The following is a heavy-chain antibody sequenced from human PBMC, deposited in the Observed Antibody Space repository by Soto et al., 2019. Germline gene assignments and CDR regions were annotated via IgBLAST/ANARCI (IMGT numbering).Heavy chain of an antibody. Sequence: QVQLVQSGAEVKKPGASVTVSCKASGYTFTNSVINWVRQAPGQGLEWMGWMNPNSGNTDYAQKFQGRANMTTNTAKMTANIERCSLSADDSGAKDSASVMLGGHSDYWGQGTLVTVSS. J-gene: IGHJ4*02. CDR1: GYTFTNSV. CDR3: ASVMLGGHSDY. CDR2: MNPNSGNT. D-gene: IGHD2-15*01. V-gene: IGHV1-8*01.